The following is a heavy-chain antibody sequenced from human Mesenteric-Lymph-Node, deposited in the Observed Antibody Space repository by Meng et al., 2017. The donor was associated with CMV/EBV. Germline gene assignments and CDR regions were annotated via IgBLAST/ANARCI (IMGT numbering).Heavy chain of an antibody. CDR1: GFTFDDHA. D-gene: IGHD5-12*01. Sequence: GSLRLSCTASGFTFDDHAMHWVRQVPGKGLEWIGYIYYSGSTNYNPSLKSRVTISVDTSKNQFSLKLSSVTAADTAVYYCLRGGYGPGDYWGQGTLVTVSS. J-gene: IGHJ4*02. CDR3: LRGGYGPGDY. V-gene: IGHV4-59*11. CDR2: IYYSGST.